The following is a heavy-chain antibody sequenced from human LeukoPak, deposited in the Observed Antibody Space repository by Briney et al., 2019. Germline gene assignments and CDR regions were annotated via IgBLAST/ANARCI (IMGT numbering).Heavy chain of an antibody. CDR3: ARDQEDSGLDY. D-gene: IGHD5-12*01. V-gene: IGHV3-33*01. CDR2: IWYDGSNK. CDR1: GFTFSSYG. J-gene: IGHJ4*02. Sequence: PGGSLRLSCAASGFTFSSYGVHWVRQAPGKGLEWVAVIWYDGSNKYYADSVKGRFTMSRDNSKSTLYLQMNSLRAEDTAVYYCARDQEDSGLDYWGQGTLVTVSS.